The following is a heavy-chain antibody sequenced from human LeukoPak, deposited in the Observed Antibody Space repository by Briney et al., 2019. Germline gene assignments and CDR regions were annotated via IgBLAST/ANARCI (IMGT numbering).Heavy chain of an antibody. CDR1: GYTFTVHY. V-gene: IGHV1-2*02. CDR2: IKPDSGAT. CDR3: ARDHDYGPDY. Sequence: ASLKVSCKASGYTFTVHYLHWLRQAPGQGLEWMGWIKPDSGATNFAQNFQGRFTMTSDTSINTAYMELSSLTSDDTAMYYCARDHDYGPDYWGQGTLVTVSA. J-gene: IGHJ4*02. D-gene: IGHD4/OR15-4a*01.